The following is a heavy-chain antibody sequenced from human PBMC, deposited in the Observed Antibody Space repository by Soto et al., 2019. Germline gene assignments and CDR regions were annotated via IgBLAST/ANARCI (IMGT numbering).Heavy chain of an antibody. CDR1: GFTFSSYS. V-gene: IGHV3-21*01. CDR3: DSIAAANVDY. J-gene: IGHJ4*02. CDR2: ISSSSSYI. D-gene: IGHD6-13*01. Sequence: GGSLRLSCAASGFTFSSYSMNWVRQAPGKGLEWVSSISSSSSYIYYADSVKGRFTISRDNAKNSPYLQMNSLRAEDTAVYYCDSIAAANVDYWGQGTLVTVSS.